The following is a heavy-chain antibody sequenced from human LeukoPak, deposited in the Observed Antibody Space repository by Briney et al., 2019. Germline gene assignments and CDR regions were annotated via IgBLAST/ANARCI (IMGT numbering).Heavy chain of an antibody. Sequence: GGSLRLSCAASGFTFDDYAMHWVRQAPGKGLEWVSGISWNSGSIGYADSVKGRFTISRGNAKNSLYLQMNSLRAEDTALYYCAKEYYDFWSGYSGVYFDYWGQGTLVTVSS. CDR2: ISWNSGSI. D-gene: IGHD3-3*01. V-gene: IGHV3-9*01. CDR3: AKEYYDFWSGYSGVYFDY. J-gene: IGHJ4*02. CDR1: GFTFDDYA.